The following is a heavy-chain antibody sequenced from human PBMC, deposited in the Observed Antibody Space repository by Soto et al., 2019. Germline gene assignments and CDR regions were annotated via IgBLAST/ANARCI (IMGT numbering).Heavy chain of an antibody. J-gene: IGHJ6*02. Sequence: QVQLVQSGAEVKKPGASLKVSCKASGYTFTIYSITWVRQAPGQGLEWMGWISAGNGHTNYAQKLQGRVTMTTDTSTSTAYMELRSLRSDDTAVYYCARLAAAGWPLFGMDVWGQGTTVTVSS. D-gene: IGHD6-13*01. V-gene: IGHV1-18*01. CDR2: ISAGNGHT. CDR3: ARLAAAGWPLFGMDV. CDR1: GYTFTIYS.